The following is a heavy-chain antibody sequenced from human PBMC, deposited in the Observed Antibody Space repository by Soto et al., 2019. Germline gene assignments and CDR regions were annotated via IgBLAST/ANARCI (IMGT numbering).Heavy chain of an antibody. CDR2: IIPIFGTA. D-gene: IGHD6-6*01. CDR3: ATARRYSSSSWDY. Sequence: SVKVSCKASGGTFSSYAISWVRQAPGQGLEWMGGIIPIFGTANYAQKFQGRVTITADESTSTAYMELSSLRSEDTAVYYCATARRYSSSSWDYWGQGTLVTVSS. V-gene: IGHV1-69*13. J-gene: IGHJ4*02. CDR1: GGTFSSYA.